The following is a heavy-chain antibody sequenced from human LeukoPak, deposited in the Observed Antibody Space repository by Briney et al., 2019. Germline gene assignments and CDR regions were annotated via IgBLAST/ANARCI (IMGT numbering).Heavy chain of an antibody. Sequence: SETLSLTCALYGGSFSTYYWFWIRQPPGKGLEWIGEINHSGSTNYNPSLKSRVTISVDTSKNQFSLKLSSVTAADTAVYYCAREMRGSGSYVDYWGQGTLVTVSS. D-gene: IGHD3-10*01. CDR1: GGSFSTYY. CDR2: INHSGST. V-gene: IGHV4-34*01. CDR3: AREMRGSGSYVDY. J-gene: IGHJ4*02.